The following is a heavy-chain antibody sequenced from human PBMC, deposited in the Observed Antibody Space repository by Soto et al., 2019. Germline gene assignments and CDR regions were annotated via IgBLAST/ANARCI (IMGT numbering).Heavy chain of an antibody. J-gene: IGHJ5*02. CDR3: AADREPTDPYKWVDP. D-gene: IGHD1-1*01. V-gene: IGHV1-24*01. CDR1: GYTLTELS. CDR2: FDPEDGET. Sequence: ASVKVSCKVSGYTLTELSMHWVRQAPGKGLEWMGGFDPEDGETIYAQKFQGRVTITRDMSTSTTYMELDSLISEDTAVYYCAADREPTDPYKWVDPWGQGTLVTVSS.